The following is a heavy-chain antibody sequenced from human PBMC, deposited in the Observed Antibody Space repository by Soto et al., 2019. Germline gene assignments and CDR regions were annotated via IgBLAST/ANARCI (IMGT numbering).Heavy chain of an antibody. CDR2: ISFDGKNR. CDR1: GFIFSNYG. D-gene: IGHD2-15*01. J-gene: IGHJ4*02. CDR3: AKRGGVVGGSDHPFFAY. V-gene: IGHV3-30*18. Sequence: QVQLVESGGGVVQPGKSLRLSCAASGFIFSNYGMHWVRQAPGKGLEWVALISFDGKNRNYADSVKGRFTIYRDNPKNTMYLEMNSLRPEDTAFYYCAKRGGVVGGSDHPFFAYWGQGTRVTVSS.